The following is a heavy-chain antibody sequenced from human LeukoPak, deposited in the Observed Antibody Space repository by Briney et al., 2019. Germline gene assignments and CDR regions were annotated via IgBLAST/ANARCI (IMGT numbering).Heavy chain of an antibody. Sequence: ASVKVSCKASGYTFSSYYVHWVRQAPGQGLEWMGIINPSGGSTSYAQNFQGRVTMTKDTSTSTVYMELSSLRSEDTAVYYCARGGVPAANDYYYYMDVWGKGTTVTVFS. CDR3: ARGGVPAANDYYYYMDV. J-gene: IGHJ6*03. CDR1: GYTFSSYY. V-gene: IGHV1-46*01. D-gene: IGHD2-2*01. CDR2: INPSGGST.